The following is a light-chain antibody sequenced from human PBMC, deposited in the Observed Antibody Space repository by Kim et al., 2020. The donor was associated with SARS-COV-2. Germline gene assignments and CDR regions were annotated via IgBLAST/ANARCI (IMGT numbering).Light chain of an antibody. Sequence: SVSPGERATLSCRASQSVSSNLAWYQQKPGQAPRLLIYGASTRATGIPARFSGSGSGTEFTLTISSLQSEDFAVYYCQQYNNWQGTFGQGTKLEI. CDR1: QSVSSN. CDR3: QQYNNWQGT. J-gene: IGKJ2*01. V-gene: IGKV3-15*01. CDR2: GAS.